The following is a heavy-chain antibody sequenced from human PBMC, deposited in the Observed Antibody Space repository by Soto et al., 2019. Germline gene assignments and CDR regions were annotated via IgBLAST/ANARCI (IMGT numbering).Heavy chain of an antibody. Sequence: ASETLSLTCTVSGGSIRGGGYYWSWIRQRPGKGLEWIGYIYYTGSTYYNPSLKSRVTISIDTSENQFSLKLSSVTAADTAVYYCARDQEVNYADYGGTDDYYGMDVWGQGTTVTVSS. CDR1: GGSIRGGGYY. D-gene: IGHD4-17*01. CDR3: ARDQEVNYADYGGTDDYYGMDV. V-gene: IGHV4-31*03. CDR2: IYYTGST. J-gene: IGHJ6*02.